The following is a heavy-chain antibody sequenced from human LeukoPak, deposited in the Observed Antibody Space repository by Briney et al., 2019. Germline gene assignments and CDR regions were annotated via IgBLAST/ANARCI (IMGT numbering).Heavy chain of an antibody. J-gene: IGHJ4*02. CDR1: GGSFSGYY. CDR3: ARGGLRTYYDFWSGYFHLDS. V-gene: IGHV4-34*01. D-gene: IGHD3-3*01. CDR2: INHSGST. Sequence: SETLSLTCAVYGGSFSGYYWSWLRQPPGKGLEWIGEINHSGSTNYNPSLKSRVTISVDTSKNQFSLKLSSVTAADTAVYYCARGGLRTYYDFWSGYFHLDSWGQGTLVTVSS.